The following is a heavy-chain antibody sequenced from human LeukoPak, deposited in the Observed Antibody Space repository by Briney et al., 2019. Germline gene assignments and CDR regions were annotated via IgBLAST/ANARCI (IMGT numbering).Heavy chain of an antibody. CDR1: RFTFSSYW. D-gene: IGHD1-26*01. J-gene: IGHJ6*02. CDR2: INSDGSST. Sequence: PGGSLRLSCAASRFTFSSYWMHWVRQAPGKGLVWVSRINSDGSSTSYADSVKGRFTISRDNAKNTLYLQMNGLRAEDTAVYYCARVRSGSSAGNYGMDVWGQGTTVTVSS. V-gene: IGHV3-74*01. CDR3: ARVRSGSSAGNYGMDV.